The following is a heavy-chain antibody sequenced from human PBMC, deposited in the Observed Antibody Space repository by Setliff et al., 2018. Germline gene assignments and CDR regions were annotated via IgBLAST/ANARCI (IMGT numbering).Heavy chain of an antibody. V-gene: IGHV4-34*01. CDR2: INHTGST. CDR3: ARENYGDYGDAFDI. D-gene: IGHD4-17*01. CDR1: GGTFTYYY. Sequence: PSETLSLTCSASGGTFTYYYWTWIRQSPGRGLEWIGEINHTGSTNYDPSLKSRVTISIDTSKNQFSLSLRYVTAADTAIYYCARENYGDYGDAFDIWGQGTMVTVSS. J-gene: IGHJ3*02.